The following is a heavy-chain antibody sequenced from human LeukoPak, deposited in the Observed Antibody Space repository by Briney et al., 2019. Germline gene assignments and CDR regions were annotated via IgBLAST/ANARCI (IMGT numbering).Heavy chain of an antibody. CDR3: ARDHIVGALGFFDS. D-gene: IGHD1-26*01. V-gene: IGHV4-59*01. CDR2: IYYSGST. CDR1: GGSISSYY. Sequence: SETLSLTCTVSGGSISSYYWSWIRQPPGKGLEWIGYIYYSGSTNYNPSLKSRVTISVDTSKNQFSLKLSSVTAADTAVYYCARDHIVGALGFFDSWGQGTLVTVSS. J-gene: IGHJ4*02.